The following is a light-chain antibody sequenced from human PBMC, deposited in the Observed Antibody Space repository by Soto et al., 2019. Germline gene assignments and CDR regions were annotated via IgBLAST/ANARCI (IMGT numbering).Light chain of an antibody. CDR3: AAWDDSLNALV. CDR2: TNN. Sequence: QPVLTQSPSASGTPGQRVTISCSGSSSNIGSNSVSWYQQLPGTAPKLLIYTNNQRPSGVPDRLSGSKSGTSASLAIGGLQSEDEAEYYCAAWDDSLNALVFGGGTKVTVL. V-gene: IGLV1-44*01. J-gene: IGLJ3*02. CDR1: SSNIGSNS.